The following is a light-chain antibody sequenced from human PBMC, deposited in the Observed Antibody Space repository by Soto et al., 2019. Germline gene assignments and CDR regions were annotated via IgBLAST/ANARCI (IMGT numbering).Light chain of an antibody. Sequence: QLVLTQSPSASASLGASVKLTCTLSSGHSSYAIAWHQQQSEKGPRYLMKLNSDGSHSKGDGIPDRFSGSSSGAERYLTISSLQSEDEADYYCQTWDTGIVVFGGGTKVTVL. CDR3: QTWDTGIVV. CDR1: SGHSSYA. CDR2: LNSDGSH. V-gene: IGLV4-69*01. J-gene: IGLJ2*01.